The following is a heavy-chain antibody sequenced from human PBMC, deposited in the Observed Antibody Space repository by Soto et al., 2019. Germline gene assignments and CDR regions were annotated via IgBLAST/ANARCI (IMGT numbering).Heavy chain of an antibody. CDR3: ARLRLWESYSLERDPFDY. CDR2: IYPGDSDT. V-gene: IGHV5-51*01. J-gene: IGHJ4*02. CDR1: GYSFSNYW. D-gene: IGHD3-16*01. Sequence: GESLKISCKGFGYSFSNYWIAWVRQMPGKGLEWMGIIYPGDSDTRYSPSFQGQVTISADKSISTAYLQWSSLKASDTAMYYCARLRLWESYSLERDPFDYWGQGTLVTVSS.